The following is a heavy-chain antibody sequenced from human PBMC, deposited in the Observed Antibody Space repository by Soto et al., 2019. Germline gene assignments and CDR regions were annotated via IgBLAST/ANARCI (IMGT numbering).Heavy chain of an antibody. J-gene: IGHJ4*02. CDR2: ISTNGGST. V-gene: IGHV3-64D*06. CDR1: GFTFSIYA. Sequence: GGSLRLSCSASGFTFSIYAMHWVRQAPGKGLDYVSSISTNGGSTHYADSVKGRFTISRDNSKNTVYLQMSSLRAEDTAVYYCVKGEYYYDGSAYHPFDYCGQGTLVTVSS. CDR3: VKGEYYYDGSAYHPFDY. D-gene: IGHD3-22*01.